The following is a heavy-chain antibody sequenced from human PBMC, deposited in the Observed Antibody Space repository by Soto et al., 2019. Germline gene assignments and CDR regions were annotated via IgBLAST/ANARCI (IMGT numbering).Heavy chain of an antibody. CDR1: GFTFSNAW. CDR3: TTGGGRYYDYIWGSYRRGY. V-gene: IGHV3-15*01. J-gene: IGHJ4*02. Sequence: EVQLVESGGGLVKPGGSLRLSCAASGFTFSNAWMSWVRQAPGKGLEWVGRIKSKTDGGTTDYAAPVKGRFTISRDDSKNTLYLQMNSLKTEDTAVYYCTTGGGRYYDYIWGSYRRGYWGQGTLVTVSS. D-gene: IGHD3-16*02. CDR2: IKSKTDGGTT.